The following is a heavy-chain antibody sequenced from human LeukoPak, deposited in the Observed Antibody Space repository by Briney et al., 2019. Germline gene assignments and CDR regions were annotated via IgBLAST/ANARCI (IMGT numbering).Heavy chain of an antibody. CDR1: GFTFSSYA. CDR3: ARDRSQGYFDY. Sequence: GGSLRLSCAASGFTFSSYAMHWVRQAPGKGLEWVAVISYDGSNKYYADSVKGRFTISRDNSKNTLYLQMNSLRAEDTAVYYCARDRSQGYFDYWGQGTLVTVSS. J-gene: IGHJ4*02. V-gene: IGHV3-30*04. CDR2: ISYDGSNK.